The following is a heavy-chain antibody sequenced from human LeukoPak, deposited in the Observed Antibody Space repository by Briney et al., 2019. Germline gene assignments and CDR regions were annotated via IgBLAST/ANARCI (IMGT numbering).Heavy chain of an antibody. D-gene: IGHD1-26*01. V-gene: IGHV4-4*07. CDR3: ARDDRARGTNFLDH. J-gene: IGHJ4*02. CDR2: IYTSGST. CDR1: GGSISSYY. Sequence: SETLSLTCTVSGGSISSYYWSWIRQPAGKGLEWIGRIYTSGSTNYNPSLKSRVTMSVDTSKNQFSLKLSSVTAADTAVYYCARDDRARGTNFLDHWGQGTLVTVSS.